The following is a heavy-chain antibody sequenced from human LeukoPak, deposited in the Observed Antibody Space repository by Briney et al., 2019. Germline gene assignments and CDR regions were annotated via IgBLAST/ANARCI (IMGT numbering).Heavy chain of an antibody. CDR1: GYTFTSYG. CDR2: ISAYNGNT. Sequence: ASVKVSCKDSGYTFTSYGISWVRQAPGQGLEWMGWISAYNGNTNYAQKFQGRVTVITDDSTNTAYMEVSSLRYDDTAIYYCAATDGYIHRHPLYYLDYWGQGTLVIVSS. D-gene: IGHD5-24*01. V-gene: IGHV1-18*01. J-gene: IGHJ4*02. CDR3: AATDGYIHRHPLYYLDY.